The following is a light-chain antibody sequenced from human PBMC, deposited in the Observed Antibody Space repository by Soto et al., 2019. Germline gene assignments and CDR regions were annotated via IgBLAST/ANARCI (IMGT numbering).Light chain of an antibody. CDR2: GVN. CDR3: LSYTSTNTRV. V-gene: IGLV2-11*01. Sequence: QSVLTQPRSVSGSPGQSVTISCTGTSSDVGAYNYVSWYQQHPGKAPKILIFGVNQRPSGVPARFSGSKSGNTASLTISGLPSEDEDDYYCLSYTSTNTRVFGGGTTLTVL. J-gene: IGLJ2*01. CDR1: SSDVGAYNY.